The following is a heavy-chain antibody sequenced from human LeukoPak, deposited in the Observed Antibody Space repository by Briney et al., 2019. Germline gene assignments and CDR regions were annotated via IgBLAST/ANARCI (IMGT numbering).Heavy chain of an antibody. Sequence: PGGSLRLSCAASGFTFSNYGMSWVRQAPGKGLEWVSAISGSGSSTYYADSVKGRFTISRDNSRNTVYLQMNSLRAEDTAVYYCAKETGDSYGKYYFDYWGQGTLVTVSS. J-gene: IGHJ4*02. V-gene: IGHV3-23*01. CDR1: GFTFSNYG. CDR3: AKETGDSYGKYYFDY. D-gene: IGHD5-18*01. CDR2: ISGSGSST.